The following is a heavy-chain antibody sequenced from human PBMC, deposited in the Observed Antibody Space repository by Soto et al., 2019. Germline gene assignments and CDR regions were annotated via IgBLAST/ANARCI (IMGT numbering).Heavy chain of an antibody. CDR1: GFSLSSTRMA. J-gene: IGHJ4*02. Sequence: QITLKESGPTLVKPTQTLTLTCTFSGFSLSSTRMAVGWIRQPPGKALAWLALIYWDDDKRYSPFLKSRLTITKDTSKNPVVLTMSNRDPVDTARYYCAHIVVAGLGYYFDYWGQGTLVTVSS. D-gene: IGHD6-19*01. CDR3: AHIVVAGLGYYFDY. V-gene: IGHV2-5*02. CDR2: IYWDDDK.